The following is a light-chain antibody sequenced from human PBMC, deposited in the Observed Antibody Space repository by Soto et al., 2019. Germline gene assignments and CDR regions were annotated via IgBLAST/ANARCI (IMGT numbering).Light chain of an antibody. CDR3: IKHYSYPLT. CDR2: AAS. CDR1: QGIRTD. J-gene: IGKJ4*01. V-gene: IGKV1-17*01. Sequence: DIQITQAASSVSVSEVDRVTIACWPSQGIRTDLGWYQQKPGKAPKRLIYAASRLQSGVPSRFSGSGSGTEFTLTISSLQPEEFATYYCIKHYSYPLTVGGGNKVAIK.